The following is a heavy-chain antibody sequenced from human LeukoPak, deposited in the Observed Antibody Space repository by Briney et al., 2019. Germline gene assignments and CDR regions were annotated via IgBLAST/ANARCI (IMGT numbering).Heavy chain of an antibody. CDR3: ARQSSSGSYNYFDY. D-gene: IGHD1-26*01. V-gene: IGHV4-61*02. Sequence: SQTLSLTCTVSGGSISSGSYYWSWIRQPAGKGLEWIGRIYTSGSTNYNPSLKSRVTISVDTSKNQFSLKLSSVTAADTAVYYCARQSSSGSYNYFDYWGQGTLVTVSS. CDR1: GGSISSGSYY. CDR2: IYTSGST. J-gene: IGHJ4*02.